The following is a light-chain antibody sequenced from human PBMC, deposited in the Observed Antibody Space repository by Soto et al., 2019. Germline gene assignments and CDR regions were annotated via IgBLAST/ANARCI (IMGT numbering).Light chain of an antibody. V-gene: IGLV2-23*01. J-gene: IGLJ1*01. Sequence: QSALTQPASVSGSPGQSITITCTGSASNIGGYNLVSWYQHHAGKAPKVIIYEGVKRPSGVSNRFSGFKSGTTASLTISGLQAEDEADYYCCSYVGATTYVFGSGTKVPS. CDR1: ASNIGGYNL. CDR2: EGV. CDR3: CSYVGATTYV.